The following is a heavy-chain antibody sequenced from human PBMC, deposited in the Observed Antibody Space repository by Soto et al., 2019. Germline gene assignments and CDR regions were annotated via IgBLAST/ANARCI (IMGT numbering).Heavy chain of an antibody. CDR2: INPNGGST. CDR3: SRGLASGDY. CDR1: GYIFTNFY. Sequence: QVQLVQPGAEVKKPGASVKFSCKASGYIFTNFYIHWVRQAPGQGLEWIGIINPNGGSTNYAQNFQGRDTITRDTCKGTVYLDLSSLRSEDTAVYYCSRGLASGDYWGQGTLITGSS. D-gene: IGHD6-6*01. V-gene: IGHV1-46*03. J-gene: IGHJ4*02.